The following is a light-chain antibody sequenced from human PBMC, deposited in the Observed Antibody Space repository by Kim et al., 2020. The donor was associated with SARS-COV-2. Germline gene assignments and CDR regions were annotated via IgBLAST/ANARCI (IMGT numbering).Light chain of an antibody. Sequence: APVKTARITCGGNNIESKRVHWYHQKPGQAPVLVIYYESDRSSGSPERFSGSNSGNTATLTISRVEAGDEADYYCQVWDSSSDHRVFGGGTQLTVL. J-gene: IGLJ3*02. V-gene: IGLV3-21*04. CDR2: YES. CDR3: QVWDSSSDHRV. CDR1: NIESKR.